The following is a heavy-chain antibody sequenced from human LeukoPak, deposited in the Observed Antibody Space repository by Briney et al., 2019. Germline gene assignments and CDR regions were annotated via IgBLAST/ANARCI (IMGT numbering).Heavy chain of an antibody. CDR2: THTSGST. CDR1: GGSIGTYY. V-gene: IGHV4-4*07. D-gene: IGHD3-3*01. CDR3: ARWSGDYSFDY. J-gene: IGHJ4*02. Sequence: KPSETLSLTCTVSGGSIGTYYWSWIRQPAGKGLEWIGRTHTSGSTNSNPSLKSRVTMSVDTSKNQFSLKLSSVTAADTAVYYCARWSGDYSFDYWGQGTLVTVSS.